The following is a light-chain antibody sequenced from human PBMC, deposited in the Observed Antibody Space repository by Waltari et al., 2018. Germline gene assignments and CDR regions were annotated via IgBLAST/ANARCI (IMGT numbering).Light chain of an antibody. Sequence: QPLLTQSSSASASLGSSVKLTCPLSRGHLSYTIPWPQQRPGKAPRFLRKLQGSGDYNKGTGVPDRLSGSSSGADRYLTISNLQSEDEADYYCEAWSSNSLVFGGGTRLTVL. CDR1: RGHLSYT. V-gene: IGLV4-60*03. CDR3: EAWSSNSLV. J-gene: IGLJ3*02. CDR2: LQGSGDY.